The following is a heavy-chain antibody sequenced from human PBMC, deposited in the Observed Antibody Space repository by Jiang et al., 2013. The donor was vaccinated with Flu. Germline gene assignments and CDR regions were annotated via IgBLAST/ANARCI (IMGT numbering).Heavy chain of an antibody. CDR3: ARVGEDCSGGSCYSGEGAFDY. CDR2: TYYRSKWYN. Sequence: QTLSLTCAISGDSVSSNSAAWNWIRQSPSRGLEWLGRTYYRSKWYNDYAVSVKSRITINPDTSKNQFSLQLNSVTPEDTAVYYCARVGEDCSGGSCYSGEGAFDYWGQGTLVTVSS. J-gene: IGHJ4*02. V-gene: IGHV6-1*01. CDR1: GDSVSSNSAA. D-gene: IGHD2-15*01.